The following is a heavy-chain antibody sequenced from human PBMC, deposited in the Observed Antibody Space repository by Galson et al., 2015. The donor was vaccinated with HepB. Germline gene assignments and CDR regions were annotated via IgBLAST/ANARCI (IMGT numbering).Heavy chain of an antibody. CDR3: ARKYFYYYYMDV. CDR1: GYSFTSYA. Sequence: SVKVSCKASGYSFTSYAINWVRQAPGQGLEWMGWINTASRNPTYAQGFTGRFVFSMDTSVSTAYLQIRSLQAEDSAVYYCARKYFYYYYMDVWGKGTAVTVSS. J-gene: IGHJ6*03. V-gene: IGHV7-4-1*01. CDR2: INTASRNP.